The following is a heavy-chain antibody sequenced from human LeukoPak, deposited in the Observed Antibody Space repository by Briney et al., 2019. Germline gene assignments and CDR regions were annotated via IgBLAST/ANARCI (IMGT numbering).Heavy chain of an antibody. CDR1: GGSFSGYY. J-gene: IGHJ4*02. CDR2: INHSGST. V-gene: IGHV4-34*01. D-gene: IGHD3-22*01. Sequence: SETLSLTCAVYGGSFSGYYWSWIRQPPGKGLEWIGEINHSGSTNYNPSLKSRVTISVDTSKNQFSLKLSSVTAADTAVYYCASSYYYDSSGYYAHWGQGTLVTVSS. CDR3: ASSYYYDSSGYYAH.